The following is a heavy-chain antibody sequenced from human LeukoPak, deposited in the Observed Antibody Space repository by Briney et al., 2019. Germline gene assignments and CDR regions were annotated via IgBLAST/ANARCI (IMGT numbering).Heavy chain of an antibody. D-gene: IGHD6-13*01. V-gene: IGHV4-59*01. CDR1: GGSISSYY. CDR2: IYYSGST. CDR3: AREHSSSWYPGGNWFDP. Sequence: SETLSLTCTVSGGSISSYYWSWIRQPPGKGLEWIGYIYYSGSTNYNPSLKSRVTISVDTSKNQFSLKLSSVTAADTAVYYCAREHSSSWYPGGNWFDPWGQGTLVTVSS. J-gene: IGHJ5*02.